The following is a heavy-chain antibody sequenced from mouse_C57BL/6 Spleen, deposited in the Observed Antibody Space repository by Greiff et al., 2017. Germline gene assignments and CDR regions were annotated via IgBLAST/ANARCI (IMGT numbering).Heavy chain of an antibody. V-gene: IGHV14-2*01. CDR2: IDPEDGET. J-gene: IGHJ2*01. Sequence: VQLKESGAELVKPGASVTLSCTASGFNIKDYYMHWVKQRTEQGLEWIGRIDPEDGETKYAPKFQGKATITATTSSNTAYLQLSSLTSEDTAGYYCARVTTVGAYDYWGQGTTLTVSS. CDR1: GFNIKDYY. D-gene: IGHD1-1*01. CDR3: ARVTTVGAYDY.